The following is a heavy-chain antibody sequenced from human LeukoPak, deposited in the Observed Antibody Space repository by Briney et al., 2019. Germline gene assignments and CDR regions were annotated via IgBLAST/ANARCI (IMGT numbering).Heavy chain of an antibody. Sequence: GGSPRLSCEASGFTIENHVMTWVRQAPGKGPEWVASQSGSGHNTYYSESVRGRFAISRDNSKNTVFLQMNSLRVEDTAIYYCATDWTLRGVPTFFDPWGQGTVVSVSS. D-gene: IGHD3-10*01. CDR1: GFTIENHV. V-gene: IGHV3-23*01. CDR2: QSGSGHNT. J-gene: IGHJ5*02. CDR3: ATDWTLRGVPTFFDP.